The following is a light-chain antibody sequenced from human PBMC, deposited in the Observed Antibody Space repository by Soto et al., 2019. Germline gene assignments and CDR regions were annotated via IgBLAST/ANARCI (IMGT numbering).Light chain of an antibody. V-gene: IGKV3-15*01. CDR3: QQYNNWPPLT. CDR1: QSVSSN. J-gene: IGKJ4*01. CDR2: GAS. Sequence: EIVMTQSPATLSVSPGERATLSCRASQSVSSNLAWYQQKPGQAPRLLIYGASTRATGIPARFSGSGSGTEFTLTISSLQYDDFAAYYCQQYNNWPPLTFGGGTKVEIK.